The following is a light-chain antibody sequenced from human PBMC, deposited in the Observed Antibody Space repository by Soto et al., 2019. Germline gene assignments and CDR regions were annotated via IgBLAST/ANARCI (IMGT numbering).Light chain of an antibody. CDR1: SSDVGGYDY. CDR2: DIN. J-gene: IGLJ2*01. Sequence: QSVLTQPASVSGSAGQSITISCTGTSSDVGGYDYLSWYQQHPGKAPKLMIYDINIRPSGVSNRFSGSKSGNTASLTISGLRAEDEADYYCSSYASSILFGGGTKLTVL. CDR3: SSYASSIL. V-gene: IGLV2-14*03.